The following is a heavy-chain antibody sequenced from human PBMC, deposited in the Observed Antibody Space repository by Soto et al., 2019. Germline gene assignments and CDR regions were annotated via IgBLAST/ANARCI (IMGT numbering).Heavy chain of an antibody. CDR1: DGSISSGGYY. V-gene: IGHV4-31*03. D-gene: IGHD3-10*01. Sequence: SETLSLTCTVSDGSISSGGYYWSWIRQHPGKGLEWIGYIYYSGSTYYNPSLKSRVTISVDTSKNQFSLKLSSVTAADTAVYYCARGHYGRFDYWGQGTLVTVSS. CDR2: IYYSGST. CDR3: ARGHYGRFDY. J-gene: IGHJ4*02.